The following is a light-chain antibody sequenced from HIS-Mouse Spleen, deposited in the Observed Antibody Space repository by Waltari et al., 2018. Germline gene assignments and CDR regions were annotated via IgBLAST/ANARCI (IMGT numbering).Light chain of an antibody. CDR3: NSRDSSGNHVV. J-gene: IGLJ2*01. V-gene: IGLV3-19*01. Sequence: LTQDPAVSVALGQTVRITCQGDSLRSYYASWYQQKQGQAPVLVIYGKNNRPSGIPDRFSGSSSGNTASLTITGAQAEDEADYYCNSRDSSGNHVVFGGGTKLTVL. CDR1: SLRSYY. CDR2: GKN.